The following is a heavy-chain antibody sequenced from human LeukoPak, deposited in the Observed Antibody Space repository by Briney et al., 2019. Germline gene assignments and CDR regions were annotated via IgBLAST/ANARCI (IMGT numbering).Heavy chain of an antibody. CDR1: GGSISSYY. CDR2: IYYSGST. V-gene: IGHV4-59*12. CDR3: AREDYDSSGPTPPPRYFQH. D-gene: IGHD3-22*01. J-gene: IGHJ1*01. Sequence: PSETLSLTCTVSGGSISSYYWSWIRQPPGKGLEWIGYIYYSGSTNYNPSLKSRVTISVDTSKNQFSLKLSSVTAADTAVYYCAREDYDSSGPTPPPRYFQHWGQGTLVTVSS.